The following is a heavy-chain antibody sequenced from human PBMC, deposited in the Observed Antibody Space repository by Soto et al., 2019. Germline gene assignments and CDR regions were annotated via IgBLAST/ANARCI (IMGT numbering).Heavy chain of an antibody. Sequence: GGSLRLSCAAYGFTFSDYYMSWIRQAPGKGLEWVSYISGSGSTIYYADSVKGRFTISRDNAKNSLYLQMNSLRAEDTAVYYCARDAPHPTYYYDSSGLNAFDIWGQGTMVTVSS. CDR2: ISGSGSTI. D-gene: IGHD3-22*01. J-gene: IGHJ3*02. V-gene: IGHV3-11*01. CDR1: GFTFSDYY. CDR3: ARDAPHPTYYYDSSGLNAFDI.